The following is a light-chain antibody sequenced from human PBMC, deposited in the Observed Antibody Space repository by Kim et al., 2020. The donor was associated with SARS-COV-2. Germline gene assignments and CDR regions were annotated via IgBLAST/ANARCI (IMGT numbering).Light chain of an antibody. V-gene: IGKV3D-7*01. CDR3: QQDGGFT. J-gene: IGKJ5*01. Sequence: PGERVTLSCRASQSVSSSYLTWYQQKPGQAPRLIIYGASTRATGIPARFSGSGSGTDFTLTISSLQPEDFAVYYCQQDGGFTFGQGTRLEIK. CDR1: QSVSSSY. CDR2: GAS.